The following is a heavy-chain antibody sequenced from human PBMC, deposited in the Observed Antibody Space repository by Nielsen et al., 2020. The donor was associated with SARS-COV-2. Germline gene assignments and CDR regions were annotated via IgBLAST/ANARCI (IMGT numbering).Heavy chain of an antibody. Sequence: GESLKISCAASGFTFSSYAMHWVRQAPGKGLEWVAVISYDGSNKYYADSVKGRFTISRDNSKNTLYLQMNSLRAEDTAVYYCASLIGYGSGNFFDYWGQGTLVTVSS. J-gene: IGHJ4*02. CDR1: GFTFSSYA. V-gene: IGHV3-30*04. CDR3: ASLIGYGSGNFFDY. CDR2: ISYDGSNK. D-gene: IGHD3-10*01.